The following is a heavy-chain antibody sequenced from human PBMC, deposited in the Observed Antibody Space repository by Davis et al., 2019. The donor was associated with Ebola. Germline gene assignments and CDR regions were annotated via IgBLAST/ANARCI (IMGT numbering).Heavy chain of an antibody. Sequence: GESLKFSCKDSGNSFNTHWIGWVRQMPGKGLEWMGIIYTGDSDTRYSPSFRGQVTISADKSIKTAFLQWSSLKASDTAMYYCATLRRTITGMDDGFDIWGQGTMVTVSS. CDR3: ATLRRTITGMDDGFDI. D-gene: IGHD1-20*01. CDR1: GNSFNTHW. V-gene: IGHV5-51*01. J-gene: IGHJ3*02. CDR2: IYTGDSDT.